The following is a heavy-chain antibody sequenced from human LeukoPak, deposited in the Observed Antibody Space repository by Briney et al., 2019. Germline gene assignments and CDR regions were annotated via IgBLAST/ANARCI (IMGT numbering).Heavy chain of an antibody. D-gene: IGHD2-15*01. CDR1: GDSVSSNSAA. V-gene: IGHV6-1*01. CDR2: TYYRSKWYN. J-gene: IGHJ5*02. CDR3: TRDGGYRLDP. Sequence: SQTLSLTCVISGDSVSSNSAAWNWIRQSPSRGLEWLGRTYYRSKWYNNYAVSVKSRITIKPDTSKNQFSLQLNSVTPEDTAVYYCTRDGGYRLDPWGQGTLVTVSS.